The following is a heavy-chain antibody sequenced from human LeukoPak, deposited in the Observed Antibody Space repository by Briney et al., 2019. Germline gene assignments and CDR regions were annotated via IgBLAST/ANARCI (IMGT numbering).Heavy chain of an antibody. Sequence: GGSLRLSCAASGFTFSSYGMHWVRQAPGKGLEWVAFIRYDGSNKYYADSVKGRFTISRDNAKNSLYLQMNSLRAEDTAVYYCARGGSFDYWGQGTLVTVSS. V-gene: IGHV3-30*02. J-gene: IGHJ4*02. CDR2: IRYDGSNK. CDR3: ARGGSFDY. CDR1: GFTFSSYG.